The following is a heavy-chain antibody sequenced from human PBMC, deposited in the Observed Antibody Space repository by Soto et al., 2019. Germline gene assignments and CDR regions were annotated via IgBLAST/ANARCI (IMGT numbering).Heavy chain of an antibody. CDR1: GGSIATSSYF. CDR2: IDYRGTI. J-gene: IGHJ5*02. V-gene: IGHV4-39*02. CDR3: SRRAPEGFDP. Sequence: ETLSLTCTVSGGSIATSSYFWAWIRRPPGKGLEWIGSIDYRGTIYNNPSLKSRVTISVDTSKNHFSLKLDSVTAADTALYYCSRRAPEGFDPWGQGTLVTVSS.